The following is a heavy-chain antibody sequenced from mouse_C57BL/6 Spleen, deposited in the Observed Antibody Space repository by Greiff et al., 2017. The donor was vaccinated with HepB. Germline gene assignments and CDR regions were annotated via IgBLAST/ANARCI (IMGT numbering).Heavy chain of an antibody. CDR3: ARSTVVPYWYFDV. CDR1: GYAFSSSW. V-gene: IGHV1-82*01. J-gene: IGHJ1*03. Sequence: QLQQSGPELVKPGASVKISCKASGYAFSSSWMNWVKQRPGKGLEWIGRIYPGDGDTNYNGKFKGKATLTADKSSSTAYMQLSSLTSEDSAVYFCARSTVVPYWYFDVWGTGTTVTVSS. D-gene: IGHD1-1*01. CDR2: IYPGDGDT.